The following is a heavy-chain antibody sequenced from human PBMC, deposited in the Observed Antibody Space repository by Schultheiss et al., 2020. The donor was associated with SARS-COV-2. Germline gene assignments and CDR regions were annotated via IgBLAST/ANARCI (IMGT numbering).Heavy chain of an antibody. D-gene: IGHD3-16*01. V-gene: IGHV3-21*06. J-gene: IGHJ6*02. Sequence: GGSLRLSCAVSGFTFSDSGISWVRQAPGKGLQWVSTMSSGGIYIYYADSVKGRFTITRESANNLLFLQMNSLRVEDTAVYYCARERGRGMDVWGQGTTVTGSS. CDR1: GFTFSDSG. CDR3: ARERGRGMDV. CDR2: MSSGGIYI.